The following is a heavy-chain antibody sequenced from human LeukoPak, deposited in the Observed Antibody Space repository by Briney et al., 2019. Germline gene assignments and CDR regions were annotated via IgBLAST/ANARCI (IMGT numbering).Heavy chain of an antibody. Sequence: ASVTVSFTASGYTFTSYGISWVRQAPGQGLEWMGWISAYNGNTNYAQKLQGRVTMTTDTSTSTAYMELRSLRSDDTAVYYCARESPNAGYCSSTSCYTSLDYWGQGTLVTVSS. V-gene: IGHV1-18*01. CDR3: ARESPNAGYCSSTSCYTSLDY. CDR1: GYTFTSYG. CDR2: ISAYNGNT. D-gene: IGHD2-2*02. J-gene: IGHJ4*02.